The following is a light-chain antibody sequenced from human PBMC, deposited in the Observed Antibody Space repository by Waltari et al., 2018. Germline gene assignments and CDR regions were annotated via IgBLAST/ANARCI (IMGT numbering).Light chain of an antibody. CDR2: DAS. CDR3: QRRSGNWPLT. J-gene: IGKJ4*01. V-gene: IGKV3-11*01. CDR1: QSVSSN. Sequence: EIVLTQSPATLSLSPGERATLSCRASQSVSSNLAWYQQKPGQAPRLLIFDASNRATGIPARFSGSGSGTDVTLTISSLEPEDFAVYYCQRRSGNWPLTFGGGTKVEIK.